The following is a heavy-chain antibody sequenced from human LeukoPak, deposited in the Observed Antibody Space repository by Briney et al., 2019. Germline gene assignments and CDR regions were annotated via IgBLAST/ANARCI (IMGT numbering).Heavy chain of an antibody. V-gene: IGHV3-23*01. D-gene: IGHD2-21*01. CDR1: GFTFRISG. Sequence: GGSLRLSCIASGFTFRISGMNWVRQAPCKGLEWVSAISDSGNTYHADSVKGRFTISRDSSKNTLFLQMNRLRPEDAAVYYCAKAPVTTCRGAYCYPFDYWGQGTLVTVSS. J-gene: IGHJ4*02. CDR3: AKAPVTTCRGAYCYPFDY. CDR2: ISDSGNT.